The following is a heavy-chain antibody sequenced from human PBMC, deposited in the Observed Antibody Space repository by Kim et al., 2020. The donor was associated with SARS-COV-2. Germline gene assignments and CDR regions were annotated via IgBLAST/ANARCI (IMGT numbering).Heavy chain of an antibody. V-gene: IGHV1-3*01. J-gene: IGHJ4*02. Sequence: ASVKVSCKASGYTFTSYAMHWVRQAPGQRLEWMGWINAGNGKTKYSQKFQGRVTITRDTSASTAYMELSSLRSEDTAVYYCARDYYGSGSYLYYWGQGTLVTVSS. CDR1: GYTFTSYA. D-gene: IGHD3-10*01. CDR2: INAGNGKT. CDR3: ARDYYGSGSYLYY.